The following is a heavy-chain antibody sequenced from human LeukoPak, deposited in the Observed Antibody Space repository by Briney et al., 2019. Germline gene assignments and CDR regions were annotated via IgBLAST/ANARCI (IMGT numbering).Heavy chain of an antibody. CDR3: GKSEVTIPDSH. CDR1: GFVFKNYW. Sequence: GGSLRLSCAASGFVFKNYWMSWVRQAPGRGLEWLANINYDGSEKYHVDSVKGRFTISRDNAKNSLYLQMNSLRVEDTAVYYCGKSEVTIPDSHWGQGTPVTVSS. V-gene: IGHV3-7*01. J-gene: IGHJ4*02. CDR2: INYDGSEK. D-gene: IGHD2-21*02.